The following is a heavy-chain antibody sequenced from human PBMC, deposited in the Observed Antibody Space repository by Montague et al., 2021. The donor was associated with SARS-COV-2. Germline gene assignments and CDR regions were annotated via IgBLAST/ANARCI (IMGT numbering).Heavy chain of an antibody. CDR3: AREDRWNWFDP. CDR2: IYYRGTT. J-gene: IGHJ5*02. V-gene: IGHV4-59*01. CDR1: GGSISSDY. Sequence: SETLSLTCSVSGGSISSDYWSWIQQPPGKGLEWIGYIYYRGTTNYNPSLKSRVTFSVDTSKNQFSLKLISVTAADTAVYFCAREDRWNWFDPWGQGVLVTVSS. D-gene: IGHD5-24*01.